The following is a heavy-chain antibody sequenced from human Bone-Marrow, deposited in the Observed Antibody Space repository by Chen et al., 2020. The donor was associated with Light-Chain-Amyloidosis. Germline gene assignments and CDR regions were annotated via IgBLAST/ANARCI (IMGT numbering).Heavy chain of an antibody. CDR3: ARAPGYDFPFDY. V-gene: IGHV3-30-3*01. J-gene: IGHJ4*02. CDR2: ISYDGSNK. D-gene: IGHD5-12*01. Sequence: QVQLVESGGGVVQPGRSLRLSCAASGFTFSSYAMHWVRQAPGKGLEWVAVISYDGSNKYYADSVKGRLTISRDNSKNTLYLQMNSLRAEDTAVYYCARAPGYDFPFDYWGQGTLVTVSS. CDR1: GFTFSSYA.